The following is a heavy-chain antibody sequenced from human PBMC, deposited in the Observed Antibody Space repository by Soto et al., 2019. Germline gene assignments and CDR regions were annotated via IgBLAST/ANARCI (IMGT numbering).Heavy chain of an antibody. CDR1: GGSISSSNW. D-gene: IGHD6-19*01. J-gene: IGHJ4*02. CDR2: IYHSGGT. Sequence: QVQLQESGPGLVKPSGTLSLTCAVSGGSISSSNWWSWVRQPPGKGLEWIGEIYHSGGTNYNPSLKSRVTISVDKSKNQFSQTLSSVTAADTAVYYCARDRVAVAGTRVIDYWGQGTLVTVSS. V-gene: IGHV4-4*02. CDR3: ARDRVAVAGTRVIDY.